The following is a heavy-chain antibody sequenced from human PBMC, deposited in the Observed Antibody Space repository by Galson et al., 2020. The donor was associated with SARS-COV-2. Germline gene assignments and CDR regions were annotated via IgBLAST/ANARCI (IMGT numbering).Heavy chain of an antibody. CDR2: IYYSGST. CDR1: GGSISRYY. J-gene: IGHJ6*02. CDR3: ARHMHITAAGISKTYFYYGMDV. D-gene: IGHD6-13*01. V-gene: IGHV4-59*08. Sequence: SKTLSLTCTVPGGSISRYYWSWIRQPPGKGLEWIGCIYYSGSTNYNPSLKSRVTISVDTSKNQFSLKLSSVTAADTAVYYCARHMHITAAGISKTYFYYGMDVWGQGTTVTVSS.